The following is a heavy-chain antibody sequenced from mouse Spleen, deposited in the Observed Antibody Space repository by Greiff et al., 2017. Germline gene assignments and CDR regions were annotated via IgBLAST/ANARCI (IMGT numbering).Heavy chain of an antibody. Sequence: QVQLKHSGAELVKPGASVKISCKASGYAFSSYWMNWVKQRPGKGLEWIGQIYPGDGDTNYNGKFKGKATLTADKSSSTAYMQLSSLTSEDSAVYFCARGYKDYAMDYWGQGTSVTVSS. CDR1: GYAFSSYW. V-gene: IGHV1-80*01. CDR3: ARGYKDYAMDY. CDR2: IYPGDGDT. J-gene: IGHJ4*01. D-gene: IGHD1-3*01.